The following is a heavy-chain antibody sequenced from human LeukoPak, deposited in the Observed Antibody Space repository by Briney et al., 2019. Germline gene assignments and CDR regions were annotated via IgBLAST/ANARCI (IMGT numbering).Heavy chain of an antibody. V-gene: IGHV3-53*01. CDR1: GFTVSSNY. J-gene: IGHJ6*04. D-gene: IGHD6-13*01. CDR3: ARELGIAERMDV. Sequence: TGGSLRLSCAASGFTVSSNYMSWVRQAPGKGLEWVSVIYSGGSTYYADSVKGRFTISRDNAKNSLYLQMNSLRAEDTAVYYCARELGIAERMDVWGKGTTATVSS. CDR2: IYSGGST.